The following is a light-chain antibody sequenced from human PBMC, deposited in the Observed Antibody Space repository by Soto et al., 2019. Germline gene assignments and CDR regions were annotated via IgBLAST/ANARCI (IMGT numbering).Light chain of an antibody. J-gene: IGKJ4*01. CDR2: GAS. CDR3: QHYNNWPLT. V-gene: IGKV3-15*01. CDR1: QSVSSD. Sequence: EIVMTQSPATLSVSPGERATLSCRASQSVSSDLAWYQQRPGQAPRLLIYGASTRATGIPARFSGSGSGTEFTLTISSRQSEDFAVYYCQHYNNWPLTFGGGTEVEIK.